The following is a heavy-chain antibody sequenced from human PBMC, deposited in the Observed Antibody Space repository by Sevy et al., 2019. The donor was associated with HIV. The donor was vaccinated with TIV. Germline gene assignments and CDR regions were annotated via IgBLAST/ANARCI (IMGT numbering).Heavy chain of an antibody. CDR3: ARDSYYYDSSGYSGYYYYGMDV. Sequence: SETLSLTCTVSGGSISSYYWSWIRQPPGKGLEWIGYIYYSGSTNYNPSLKSRVTISVDTSKNQFSLKLSSVTAADTAVYYCARDSYYYDSSGYSGYYYYGMDVWRQGTTVTVSS. J-gene: IGHJ6*02. V-gene: IGHV4-59*01. D-gene: IGHD3-22*01. CDR1: GGSISSYY. CDR2: IYYSGST.